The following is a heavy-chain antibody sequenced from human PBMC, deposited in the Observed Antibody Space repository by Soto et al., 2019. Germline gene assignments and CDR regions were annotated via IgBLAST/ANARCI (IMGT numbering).Heavy chain of an antibody. D-gene: IGHD3-10*01. J-gene: IGHJ6*03. CDR3: ARDSNYYGSGSYYDSEPRNYYYYMDV. V-gene: IGHV1-46*03. CDR1: GYTFTSYY. CDR2: INPSGGST. Sequence: QVQLVQSGAEVKKPGASVKVSCKASGYTFTSYYMHWVRQAPGQGLEWMGIINPSGGSTSYAQKFQGRVTMTRDTSTSTVYMELSSLRSEDTAVYYCARDSNYYGSGSYYDSEPRNYYYYMDVWGKGTTVTVSS.